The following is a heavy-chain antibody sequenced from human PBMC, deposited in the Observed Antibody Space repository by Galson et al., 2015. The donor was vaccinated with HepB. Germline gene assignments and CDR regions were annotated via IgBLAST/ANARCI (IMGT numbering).Heavy chain of an antibody. J-gene: IGHJ4*02. CDR1: GFTFSGSA. CDR3: ARLGDLSGYSSR. CDR2: IRSKAYNYAT. Sequence: SLRLSCAASGFTFSGSAIHWVRQASGKGPEWVGRIRSKAYNYATSCVASLKGRFIIPRVDSKNTAYLHMISLNIEDTAVYYCARLGDLSGYSSRWGQGTLVTVSS. V-gene: IGHV3-73*01. D-gene: IGHD6-13*01.